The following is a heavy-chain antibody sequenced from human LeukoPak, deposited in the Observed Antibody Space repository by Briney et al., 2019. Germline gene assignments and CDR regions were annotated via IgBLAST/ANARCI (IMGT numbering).Heavy chain of an antibody. D-gene: IGHD1-26*01. Sequence: SVKVSCKASGGTFSSYAISWVRQAPGQGLEWMGGIIPIFGTADYAQKFQGRVTITADESTSTAYMELSSLRSEDTAVYYCARREEWELPMNDYWGQGTLVTVSS. V-gene: IGHV1-69*13. CDR2: IIPIFGTA. CDR1: GGTFSSYA. J-gene: IGHJ4*02. CDR3: ARREEWELPMNDY.